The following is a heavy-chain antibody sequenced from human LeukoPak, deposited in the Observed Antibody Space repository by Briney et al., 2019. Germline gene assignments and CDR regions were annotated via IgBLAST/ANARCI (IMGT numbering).Heavy chain of an antibody. CDR2: ISGSGGST. Sequence: PGGSLRLSCAASGFTFGNYGMSWVRQAPGKGLEWVSAISGSGGSTYYADSVKGRFTISRDNSKNTVFLQMNSLRFEDTALYFCARRWDSSGPIDYWGQGTLVSVSS. V-gene: IGHV3-23*01. CDR3: ARRWDSSGPIDY. J-gene: IGHJ4*01. D-gene: IGHD3-22*01. CDR1: GFTFGNYG.